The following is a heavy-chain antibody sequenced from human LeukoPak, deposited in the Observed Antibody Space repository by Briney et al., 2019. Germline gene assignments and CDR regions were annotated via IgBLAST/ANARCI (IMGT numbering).Heavy chain of an antibody. J-gene: IGHJ5*02. CDR3: ARHGTWCGWFDP. Sequence: PSETLSLTCTVSGGSISSYYCSWIRQPPGKGLEWIGYIYYSGSTKYNPSLKSRVTISVGTSKNQFSLKLYSVTAADTAVYYCARHGTWCGWFDPWGQGTLVTVSS. CDR2: IYYSGST. CDR1: GGSISSYY. D-gene: IGHD6-13*01. V-gene: IGHV4-59*08.